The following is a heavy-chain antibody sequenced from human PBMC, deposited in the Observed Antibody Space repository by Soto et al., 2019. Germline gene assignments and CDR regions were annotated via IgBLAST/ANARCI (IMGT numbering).Heavy chain of an antibody. D-gene: IGHD3-10*01. CDR2: MDGSGTTK. Sequence: EVQLLESGGGLVQPGGSLRLSCGVSGFTFNDFEMNWVRQAPGKWLEWLAYMDGSGTTKKYADSVRGRFTISRDNPNNSLFLQMSSLSAEDTAIYNCARGFGLFNYWGQGTLVSVSS. CDR3: ARGFGLFNY. CDR1: GFTFNDFE. V-gene: IGHV3-48*03. J-gene: IGHJ4*02.